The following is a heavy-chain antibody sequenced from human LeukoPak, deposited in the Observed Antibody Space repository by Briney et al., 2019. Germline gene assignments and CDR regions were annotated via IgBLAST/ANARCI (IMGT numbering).Heavy chain of an antibody. Sequence: SETLSLTRTVSGGSISTYYWSWIRQPPGKGLEWIGYIYYSGSTNYNPSVKSRVTMSVDTSKNQFSLKLSSVTAADTAVYYCAREGDSSGWYFDYWGQGTLVTVSS. CDR3: AREGDSSGWYFDY. CDR2: IYYSGST. V-gene: IGHV4-59*01. J-gene: IGHJ4*02. CDR1: GGSISTYY. D-gene: IGHD6-19*01.